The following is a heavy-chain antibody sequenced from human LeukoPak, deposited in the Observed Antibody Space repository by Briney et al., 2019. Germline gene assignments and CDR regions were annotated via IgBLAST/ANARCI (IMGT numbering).Heavy chain of an antibody. CDR2: VYYSGST. V-gene: IGHV4-59*01. J-gene: IGHJ4*02. D-gene: IGHD3-10*01. CDR3: AREDRTTTGYYGYFDY. Sequence: SETLSLTCTVSGGSISSYYWSWIRQPAGKGLEWIGCVYYSGSTNYNPSLKSRVTISVDTSKNQFSLKLSSVAAADTAVYYCAREDRTTTGYYGYFDYWGQGAPVSVSS. CDR1: GGSISSYY.